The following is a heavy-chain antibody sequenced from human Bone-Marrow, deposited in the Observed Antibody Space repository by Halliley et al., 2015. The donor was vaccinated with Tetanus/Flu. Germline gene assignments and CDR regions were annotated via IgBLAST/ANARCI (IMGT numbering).Heavy chain of an antibody. D-gene: IGHD3-16*02. CDR3: ARIGRSDYLWGSYPD. CDR1: GLTFDDYA. V-gene: IGHV3-9*01. CDR2: ISWDSGKK. Sequence: SLRLSCAASGLTFDDYAMHWVRQVPGKGLEWVSSISWDSGKKHYADSVKGRFTISRDNAKNSLFLQMNSLRAEDTALYYCARIGRSDYLWGSYPDWGQGTLVTVSS. J-gene: IGHJ4*02.